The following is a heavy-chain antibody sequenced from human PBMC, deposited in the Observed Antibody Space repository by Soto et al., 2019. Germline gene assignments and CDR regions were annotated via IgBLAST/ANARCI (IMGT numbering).Heavy chain of an antibody. V-gene: IGHV1-3*01. D-gene: IGHD3-10*01. J-gene: IGHJ4*02. Sequence: ASVKGSCKASVYIFTIDPIHWVRQAPGQGLEWMGWINVGNADTKYSQKFQGRVTLTRDTSASTAYMELSSLRSEDTAVYSCARKVSGSGTPFDYWGLGTLVTVSS. CDR3: ARKVSGSGTPFDY. CDR2: INVGNADT. CDR1: VYIFTIDP.